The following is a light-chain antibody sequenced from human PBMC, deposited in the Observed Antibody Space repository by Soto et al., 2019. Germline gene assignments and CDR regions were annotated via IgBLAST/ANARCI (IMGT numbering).Light chain of an antibody. V-gene: IGKV1-39*01. Sequence: DIQVTQSPSSLSASVGDRVTISCRASQSISNSLNWYQQRPGKPPNLMIYSASRLQSGAPPSFTGSGSGTDFTLTISSLQPEDFATYYCQQSYRSPITFGQGTRLEIK. CDR2: SAS. CDR3: QQSYRSPIT. CDR1: QSISNS. J-gene: IGKJ5*01.